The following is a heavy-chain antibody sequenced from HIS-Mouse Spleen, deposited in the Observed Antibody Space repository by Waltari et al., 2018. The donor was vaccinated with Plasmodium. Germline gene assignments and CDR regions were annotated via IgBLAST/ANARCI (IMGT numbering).Heavy chain of an antibody. CDR1: GFTSSRYA. CDR2: ISYDGSNK. V-gene: IGHV3-30*04. D-gene: IGHD3-3*01. Sequence: QVQLVESGGGVVQPGRSLRLSCAASGFTSSRYAMHWVRQAPGKGLEWVAVISYDGSNKYYADSVKGRFTISRDNSKNTLYLQMNSLRAEDTAVYYCARSHFRFLEWLFDYWGQGTLVTVSS. CDR3: ARSHFRFLEWLFDY. J-gene: IGHJ4*02.